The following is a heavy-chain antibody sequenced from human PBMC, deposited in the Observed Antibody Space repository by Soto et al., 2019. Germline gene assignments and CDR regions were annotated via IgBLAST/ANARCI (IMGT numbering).Heavy chain of an antibody. CDR2: ISSSSGTI. Sequence: GGSLRLSCAASGFIFSSYSMSWVRQAPGKGLEWVSYISSSSGTIYYADSVKGRFTISRDNAKNSLYLQMNSLRDEDTAVYYCARDYLYYYDSRSAFDIWGQGTMVTVSS. J-gene: IGHJ3*02. V-gene: IGHV3-48*02. CDR3: ARDYLYYYDSRSAFDI. D-gene: IGHD3-22*01. CDR1: GFIFSSYS.